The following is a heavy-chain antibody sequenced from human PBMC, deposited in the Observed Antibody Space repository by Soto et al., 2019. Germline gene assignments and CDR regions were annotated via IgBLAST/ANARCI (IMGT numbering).Heavy chain of an antibody. J-gene: IGHJ4*02. V-gene: IGHV4-39*01. Sequence: SETLSLTCTVSGASLSNYNFYWAWLRQSPGKGLEWIGSIYNSVSTHYNPSLKSRVSISVDTSKNQFSLRLTSVTAADTAVYYCARNASMVPAAVDAGGYFDYWGQGALVTVS. CDR2: IYNSVST. D-gene: IGHD2-21*02. CDR1: GASLSNYNFY. CDR3: ARNASMVPAAVDAGGYFDY.